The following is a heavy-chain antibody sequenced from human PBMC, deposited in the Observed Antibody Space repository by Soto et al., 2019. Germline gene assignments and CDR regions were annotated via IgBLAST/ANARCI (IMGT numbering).Heavy chain of an antibody. CDR3: ARVRRVGLVILSMFDP. CDR1: GRTFSSYA. CDR2: IIPIFGTA. V-gene: IGHV1-69*13. Sequence: SVKVSCKASGRTFSSYAISWVRQAPGQGLEWMGGIIPIFGTANYAQKFQGRVTITADESTSTAYMELSSLRSEDTAVYYCARVRRVGLVILSMFDPWGQGTLVTVSS. D-gene: IGHD3-9*01. J-gene: IGHJ5*02.